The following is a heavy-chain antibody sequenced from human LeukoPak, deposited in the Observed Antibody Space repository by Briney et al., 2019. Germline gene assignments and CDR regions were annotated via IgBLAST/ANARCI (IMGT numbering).Heavy chain of an antibody. Sequence: SETLSLTCTVSGGSISSYCWSWIRQPPGKGLEWIGYIYYSGSTNYNPSLKSRVTISVDTSKNQFSLKLSSVTAADTAVYYCARGASGYSSGWYENFYYYYYMDVWGKGTTVTVSS. V-gene: IGHV4-59*01. CDR2: IYYSGST. D-gene: IGHD6-19*01. J-gene: IGHJ6*03. CDR1: GGSISSYC. CDR3: ARGASGYSSGWYENFYYYYYMDV.